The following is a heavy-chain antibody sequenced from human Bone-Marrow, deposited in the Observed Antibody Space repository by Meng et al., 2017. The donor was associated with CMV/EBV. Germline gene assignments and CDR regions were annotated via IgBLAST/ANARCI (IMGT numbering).Heavy chain of an antibody. CDR2: INPNSGAT. V-gene: IGHV1-2*02. Sequence: ASVKVSCKASGYTFINFGFSWVRQVPGQGLEWMGWINPNSGATNYAQKFQGRVTMTRDTSISTAYMEIGSLRSDDTAVFYCLSALSDPDYWGQGTLVAFSS. J-gene: IGHJ4*02. CDR3: LSALSDPDY. CDR1: GYTFINFG. D-gene: IGHD1-26*01.